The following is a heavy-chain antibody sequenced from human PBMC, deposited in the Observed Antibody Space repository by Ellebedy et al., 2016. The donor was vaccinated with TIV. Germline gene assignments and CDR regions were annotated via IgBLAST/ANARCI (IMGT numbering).Heavy chain of an antibody. D-gene: IGHD6-13*01. Sequence: MPSETLSLTCTVSGGSISSYYWSLIRPPPGRGLAWIGYVSYSGSTNYHPSLKSRVTIPVDTSKNQFSLRLPSVTAADTAVYYCARVVWQQPVSYAFDIWGQGTMVTVSS. V-gene: IGHV4-59*01. CDR1: GGSISSYY. CDR2: VSYSGST. CDR3: ARVVWQQPVSYAFDI. J-gene: IGHJ3*02.